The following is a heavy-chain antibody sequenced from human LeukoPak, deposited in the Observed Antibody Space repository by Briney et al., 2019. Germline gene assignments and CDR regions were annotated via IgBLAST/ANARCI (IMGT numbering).Heavy chain of an antibody. J-gene: IGHJ6*02. CDR2: ISGRGDST. D-gene: IGHD7-27*01. V-gene: IGHV3-23*01. Sequence: GGSLRLSCAASGFIFSIYAMTWVRQAPGKGLEWVSAISGRGDSTYYADSVKGRFTISRGNSKNTLYLQMNNLRAEDTAVYYCAIDLTGGSYYFAMDVWGPGTTVTVSS. CDR1: GFIFSIYA. CDR3: AIDLTGGSYYFAMDV.